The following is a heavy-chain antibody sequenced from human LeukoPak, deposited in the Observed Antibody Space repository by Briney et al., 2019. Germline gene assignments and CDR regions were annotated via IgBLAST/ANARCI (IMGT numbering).Heavy chain of an antibody. D-gene: IGHD1-14*01. J-gene: IGHJ4*02. Sequence: GGSPRLSCAASGFTFDDYGMSWVRQAPGKALEWVSGINWNGGSTGYADSVKGRFTISRDNAKNSLYLQMNSLRAEDTALYYCARGPPFITGTTFDYWGQGTLVTVSS. CDR2: INWNGGST. CDR1: GFTFDDYG. V-gene: IGHV3-20*04. CDR3: ARGPPFITGTTFDY.